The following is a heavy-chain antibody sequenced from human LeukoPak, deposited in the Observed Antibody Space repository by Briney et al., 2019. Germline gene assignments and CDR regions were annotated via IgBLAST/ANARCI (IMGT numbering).Heavy chain of an antibody. V-gene: IGHV1-18*01. CDR2: ISAYNGNT. CDR3: ARDYTPGIAVAGTHYYYGMDV. D-gene: IGHD6-19*01. Sequence: ASVKVSCKASGYTFTSYGISWVRQAPGQGLEWMGWISAYNGNTNYAQKLQGRVTMTTDTSTSTAYMELRSLRSDDTAVYYCARDYTPGIAVAGTHYYYGMDVWGQGTTVTVPS. J-gene: IGHJ6*02. CDR1: GYTFTSYG.